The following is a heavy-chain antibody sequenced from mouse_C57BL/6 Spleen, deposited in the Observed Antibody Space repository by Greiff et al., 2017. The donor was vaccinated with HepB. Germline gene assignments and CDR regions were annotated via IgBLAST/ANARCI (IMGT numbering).Heavy chain of an antibody. J-gene: IGHJ2*01. D-gene: IGHD3-2*02. V-gene: IGHV1-15*01. Sequence: VQLKQSGAELVRPGASVTLSCKASGYTFTDYEMHWVKQTPVHGLEWIGAIDPETGGTAYNQKFKGKAILTADKSSSTAYMELRSLTSEDSAVYYCTRYLRLREYYFDYWGQGTTLTVSS. CDR1: GYTFTDYE. CDR2: IDPETGGT. CDR3: TRYLRLREYYFDY.